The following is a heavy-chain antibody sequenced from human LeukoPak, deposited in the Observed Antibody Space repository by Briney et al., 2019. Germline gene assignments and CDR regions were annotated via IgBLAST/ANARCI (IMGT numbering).Heavy chain of an antibody. CDR3: AKGGYDFWSGSLWFDP. V-gene: IGHV3-23*01. D-gene: IGHD3-3*01. J-gene: IGHJ5*02. Sequence: PARTRRLICAASGFTFSSYAMSLVRQAPGKGLKWVSAISGSGGSTYYADSVKGRFTISRDNSKNTLYLQMNSLRAEDTAVYYCAKGGYDFWSGSLWFDPWGQGTLVTVSS. CDR2: ISGSGGST. CDR1: GFTFSSYA.